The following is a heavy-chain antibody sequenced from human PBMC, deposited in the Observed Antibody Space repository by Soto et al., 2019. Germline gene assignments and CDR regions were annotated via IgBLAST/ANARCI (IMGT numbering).Heavy chain of an antibody. V-gene: IGHV3-74*01. J-gene: IGHJ4*01. CDR1: GFTFSSYW. CDR3: AIATAGKWHPFDY. Sequence: GSLRLSCAASGFTFSSYWMHWVRQAPGKGLVWVSLINNDGSNTSHAESVKGRFTISRDNSKSTLYLQMDSLRPEDTAVYYCAIATAGKWHPFDYWGHGTLVTVSS. CDR2: INNDGSNT. D-gene: IGHD1-1*01.